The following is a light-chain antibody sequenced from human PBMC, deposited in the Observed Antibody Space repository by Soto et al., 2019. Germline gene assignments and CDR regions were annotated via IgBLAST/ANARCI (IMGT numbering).Light chain of an antibody. CDR1: SSNIGSNY. CDR3: AAWDDSLNGVV. Sequence: QPVLTQPPSASGTPGQTVTISCSGSSSNIGSNYVYWYQQLPGTAPKLLIYRNNRRPSGVPDRFSGSKSGTSASLAISGLRSEDEADYYCAAWDDSLNGVVFGGGTKLTVL. CDR2: RNN. J-gene: IGLJ2*01. V-gene: IGLV1-47*01.